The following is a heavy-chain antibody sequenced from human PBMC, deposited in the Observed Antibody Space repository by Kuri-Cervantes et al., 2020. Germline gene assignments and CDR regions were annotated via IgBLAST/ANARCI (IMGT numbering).Heavy chain of an antibody. CDR2: IIPIFGTA. D-gene: IGHD4-11*01. CDR1: GGTFSSYA. V-gene: IGHV1-69*06. J-gene: IGHJ6*03. Sequence: SVKVSCKASGGTFSSYAISWVRQAPGQGLEWMGGIIPIFGTANYAQKFQGRVTSTADKSTSTAYMELSSLRSEDTAVYYCATAVFTGYYYMDVWGKGTTVTVSS. CDR3: ATAVFTGYYYMDV.